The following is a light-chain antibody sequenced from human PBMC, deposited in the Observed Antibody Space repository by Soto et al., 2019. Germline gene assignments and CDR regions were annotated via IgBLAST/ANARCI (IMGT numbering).Light chain of an antibody. CDR3: QKRSNWPST. J-gene: IGKJ4*01. V-gene: IGKV3-11*01. Sequence: EIVLTQSPATLSLSPGDRATLSCRASQSVSSYLAWYQQKPGQAPRLLIYDASNRSTGIPARFSGSGSGTDFTRTITSLEPEDFAVYYCQKRSNWPSTFGGGTKVEIK. CDR2: DAS. CDR1: QSVSSY.